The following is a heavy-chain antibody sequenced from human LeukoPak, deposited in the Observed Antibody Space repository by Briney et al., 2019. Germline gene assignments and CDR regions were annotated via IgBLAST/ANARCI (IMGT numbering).Heavy chain of an antibody. D-gene: IGHD5-24*01. J-gene: IGHJ4*02. CDR3: ARGGERDGYIHGRSFDY. V-gene: IGHV1-69*13. CDR2: IIPIFGTA. CDR1: GGTFISYA. Sequence: ASVKVSCKASGGTFISYAISWVRQAPGQGLEWMGGIIPIFGTANYAQKFQGRVTITADESTSTAYMELSSLRSEDTAVYYCARGGERDGYIHGRSFDYWGQGTLVTVSS.